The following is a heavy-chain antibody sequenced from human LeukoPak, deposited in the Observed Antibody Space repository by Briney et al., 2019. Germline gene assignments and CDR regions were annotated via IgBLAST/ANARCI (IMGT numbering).Heavy chain of an antibody. CDR2: IDWDDDK. D-gene: IGHD3-22*01. Sequence: SGPTLVNPTQTLTLTCTLSGFSLSTNGMCVSRIRQPPGKALEWLARIDWDDDKYYSPSLKTRLTISKDTSKNQVVLTMTNMDPVDTATYYCARTHYYDSSGYSLDYWGQGTLVTVSP. CDR3: ARTHYYDSSGYSLDY. V-gene: IGHV2-70*11. CDR1: GFSLSTNGMC. J-gene: IGHJ4*02.